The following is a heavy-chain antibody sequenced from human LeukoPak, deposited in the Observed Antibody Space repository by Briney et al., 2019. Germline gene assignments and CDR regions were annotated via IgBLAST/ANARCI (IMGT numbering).Heavy chain of an antibody. Sequence: SETLSLTCTVSGGPITTYHLSWIRQSAGMGLEWIGRISGSGVITYNPSLKSRVTMSVDTSKNQFSLKLSSVTAADTAIYYCARDSGTTGEVKFDPWGQGTLVTVSS. CDR3: ARDSGTTGEVKFDP. CDR2: ISGSGVI. J-gene: IGHJ5*02. CDR1: GGPITTYH. D-gene: IGHD3-10*01. V-gene: IGHV4-4*07.